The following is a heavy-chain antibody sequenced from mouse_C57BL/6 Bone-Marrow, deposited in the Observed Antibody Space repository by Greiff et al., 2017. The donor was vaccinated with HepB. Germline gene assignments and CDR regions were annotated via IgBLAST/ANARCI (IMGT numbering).Heavy chain of an antibody. J-gene: IGHJ1*03. CDR2: ILPGSGST. CDR1: GYTFTGYW. V-gene: IGHV1-9*01. CDR3: ARARVYYAKVFDV. Sequence: VQLQESGAELMKPGASVKLSCKATGYTFTGYWIEWVKQRPGHGLEWIGEILPGSGSTNYKEKFKGKATFTADTSSNTAYMQLSSLTTEDSAIYYCARARVYYAKVFDVWGTGTTVTVSS. D-gene: IGHD1-1*02.